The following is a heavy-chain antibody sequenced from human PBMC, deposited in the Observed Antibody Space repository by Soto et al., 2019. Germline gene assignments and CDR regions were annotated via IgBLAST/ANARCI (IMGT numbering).Heavy chain of an antibody. CDR2: IYYSGST. J-gene: IGHJ6*02. V-gene: IGHV4-30-4*01. CDR3: ARAGLHCSGGSCYSLGMDV. D-gene: IGHD2-15*01. Sequence: QVQLQESGPGLVKPSQTLSLTCTVSGGSISSGDYYWSWIRQPPGKGLEWIGYIYYSGSTYYNPSLKSRVTISVDTSKYQFSLKLSSVTAADTAVYYCARAGLHCSGGSCYSLGMDVWGQGTTVTVSS. CDR1: GGSISSGDYY.